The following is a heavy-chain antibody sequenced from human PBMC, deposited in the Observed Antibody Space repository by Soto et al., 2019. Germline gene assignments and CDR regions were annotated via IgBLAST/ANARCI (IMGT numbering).Heavy chain of an antibody. Sequence: GGSLRLSCAASGFTFDDYTMHWVRQAPGKGLEWVSLISWDGGSTYYADSVKGRFTISRDNSKNSLYLQMNSLRAEDTAVYYCARDYSSYGPFDYWGQGTLVTVSS. CDR2: ISWDGGST. CDR3: ARDYSSYGPFDY. J-gene: IGHJ4*02. V-gene: IGHV3-43*01. CDR1: GFTFDDYT. D-gene: IGHD5-18*01.